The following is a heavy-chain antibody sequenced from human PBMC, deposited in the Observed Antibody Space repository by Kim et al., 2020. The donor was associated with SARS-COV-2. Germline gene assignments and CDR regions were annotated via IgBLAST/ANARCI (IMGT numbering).Heavy chain of an antibody. CDR3: TRDLVPGGADY. V-gene: IGHV3-9*01. CDR1: GFKFDIYA. J-gene: IGHJ4*02. D-gene: IGHD6-6*01. CDR2: LSLDSDRR. Sequence: GGSLRLSCETSGFKFDIYAVHWVRQPPGKGLEWVSGLSLDSDRRGYADSVKGRFIVSRDTVNTVHLQMDSLKPEDTALYYCTRDLVPGGADYWGPGTLVTVSS.